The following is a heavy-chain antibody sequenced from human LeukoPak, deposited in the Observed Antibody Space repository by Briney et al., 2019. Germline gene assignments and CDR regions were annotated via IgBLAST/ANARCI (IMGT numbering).Heavy chain of an antibody. CDR2: ISGSGGST. CDR1: GFTFSSYA. D-gene: IGHD3-3*01. J-gene: IGHJ3*02. Sequence: GGSLRLSCAASGFTFSSYAMSWVRQAPGKGLEWVSAISGSGGSTYYADSAKGRFTISRDNSKNTLYLQMNSLRAEDTAVYYCAKDNDFWSGFGDAFDIWGQGTMVSVSS. CDR3: AKDNDFWSGFGDAFDI. V-gene: IGHV3-23*01.